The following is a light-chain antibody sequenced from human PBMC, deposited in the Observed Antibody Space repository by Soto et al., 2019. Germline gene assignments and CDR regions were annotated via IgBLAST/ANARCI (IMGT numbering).Light chain of an antibody. CDR3: QQYNEWPLT. J-gene: IGKJ4*01. CDR1: LSISNN. Sequence: VMTQSPATLSVSPGERATLSCRASLSISNNLAWYHQKPGQAPMLLIYSASTRATAIPARFSGSASGTEFTLTISSLQSEDFAVYYCQQYNEWPLTFGGGTKVETK. V-gene: IGKV3-15*01. CDR2: SAS.